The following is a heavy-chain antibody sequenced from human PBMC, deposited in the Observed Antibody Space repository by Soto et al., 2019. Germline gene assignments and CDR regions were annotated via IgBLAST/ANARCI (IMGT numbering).Heavy chain of an antibody. CDR3: ARDLTIVPATHPRLENYGMDV. J-gene: IGHJ6*02. D-gene: IGHD2-2*01. Sequence: ASVKVSCMASGYSFTSYGICWVRRAPGQGLEWMGWISPYNGHTQFVERFQGRVTMTTDTSTKTAYMELRNLRSDDTAHYYCARDLTIVPATHPRLENYGMDVWGQGTTVTVS. CDR2: ISPYNGHT. CDR1: GYSFTSYG. V-gene: IGHV1-18*01.